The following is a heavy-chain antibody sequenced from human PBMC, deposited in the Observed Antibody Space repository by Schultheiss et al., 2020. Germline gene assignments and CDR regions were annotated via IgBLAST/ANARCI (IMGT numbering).Heavy chain of an antibody. Sequence: SQTLSLTCTVPGGSISSGDYYWSWIRQPPGKGLEWIGRIYTSGSTNYNPSLKSRVTISVDTSKNQFSLKLSSVTAADTAVYYCAREDIVVVPAAIEVRYYYYGMDVWGQGTTVTVAS. V-gene: IGHV4-61*02. D-gene: IGHD2-2*01. CDR1: GGSISSGDYY. J-gene: IGHJ6*02. CDR3: AREDIVVVPAAIEVRYYYYGMDV. CDR2: IYTSGST.